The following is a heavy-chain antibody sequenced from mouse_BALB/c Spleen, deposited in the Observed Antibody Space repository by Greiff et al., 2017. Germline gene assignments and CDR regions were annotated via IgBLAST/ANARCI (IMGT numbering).Heavy chain of an antibody. V-gene: IGHV1S81*02. J-gene: IGHJ1*01. CDR1: GYTFTSYY. Sequence: QVQLQQPGAELVKPGASVKLSCKASGYTFTSYYMYWVKQRPGQGLEWIGGINPSNGGTNFNEKFKSKATLTVDKSSSTAYMQLSSLTSEDSAVYYCTRGERYWYFDVWGAGTTVTVSS. CDR3: TRGERYWYFDV. CDR2: INPSNGGT.